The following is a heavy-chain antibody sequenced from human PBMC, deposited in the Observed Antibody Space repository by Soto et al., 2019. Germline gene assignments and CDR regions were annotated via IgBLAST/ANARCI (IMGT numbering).Heavy chain of an antibody. J-gene: IGHJ6*02. Sequence: ASVKVSCKASGYIFTSYDINWVRQATGQGLEWMGWMNPNTGNTGYAQKFQGRVTMTGNISITTAYMELYSLRSEDTAVYYCARGHIDGGRMDVWGQGTTVTVSS. V-gene: IGHV1-8*01. CDR1: GYIFTSYD. CDR2: MNPNTGNT. D-gene: IGHD2-15*01. CDR3: ARGHIDGGRMDV.